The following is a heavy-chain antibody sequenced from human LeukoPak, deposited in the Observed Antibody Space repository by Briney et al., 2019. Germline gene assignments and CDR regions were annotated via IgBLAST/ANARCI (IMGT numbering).Heavy chain of an antibody. Sequence: PGGSLRLSCAASGFTFSSYAMHWVRQAPGKGLEWVAVISYDGSNKYYADSVKGRFTISRDNSKNTLYLQMNSLRAEDTAVYYCARDLGCSGHDNYYYYGMDVWGQGTTVTVSS. CDR2: ISYDGSNK. J-gene: IGHJ6*02. V-gene: IGHV3-30*04. CDR1: GFTFSSYA. D-gene: IGHD5-12*01. CDR3: ARDLGCSGHDNYYYYGMDV.